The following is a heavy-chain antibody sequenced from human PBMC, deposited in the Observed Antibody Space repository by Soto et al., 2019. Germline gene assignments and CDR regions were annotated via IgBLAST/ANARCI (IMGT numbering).Heavy chain of an antibody. V-gene: IGHV4-30-2*01. Sequence: PSETLSLTCAVSGGSISSGGYSWSWIRQPPGKGLEWIGYIYHSGNIYYNPSLKSRVTISVDRSKNQFSLKLSSVTAADTAVYYCARALYCSSTSCHLDYWGQGTLVTVSS. J-gene: IGHJ4*02. CDR1: GGSISSGGYS. CDR2: IYHSGNI. D-gene: IGHD2-2*01. CDR3: ARALYCSSTSCHLDY.